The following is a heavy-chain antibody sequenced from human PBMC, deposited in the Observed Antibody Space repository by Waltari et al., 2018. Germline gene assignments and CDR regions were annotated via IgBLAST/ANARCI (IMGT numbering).Heavy chain of an antibody. D-gene: IGHD3-22*01. J-gene: IGHJ4*02. CDR1: GGSFSGYY. CDR3: ASTPLFYYDTSGYSF. V-gene: IGHV4-34*01. CDR2: IDQNEHT. Sequence: QVHLQQWGAGLLKPSETLSLTRAVYGGSFSGYYWSGVRQPPGKGMEGIGHIDQNEHTPYTPSLKDRRTISVDRSQKTFTLTLTSVTAADTGVYFCASTPLFYYDTSGYSFWGQGTLVTVS.